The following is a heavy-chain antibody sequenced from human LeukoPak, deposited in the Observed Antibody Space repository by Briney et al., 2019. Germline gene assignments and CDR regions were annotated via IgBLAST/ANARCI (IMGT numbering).Heavy chain of an antibody. D-gene: IGHD6-25*01. V-gene: IGHV3-21*01. Sequence: GGSLRLSCAASGFTFSSYSMIWVRQAPGKGLEWVSSISSSSSYIYYGDSVRGRFTISRDNAKNSLYLQMNSLRAEDTAVYYCARDGGVYWGQGTLVTVS. CDR2: ISSSSSYI. J-gene: IGHJ4*02. CDR3: ARDGGVY. CDR1: GFTFSSYS.